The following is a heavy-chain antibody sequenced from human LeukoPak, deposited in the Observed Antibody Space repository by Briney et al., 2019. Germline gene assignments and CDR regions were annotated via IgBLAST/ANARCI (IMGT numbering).Heavy chain of an antibody. D-gene: IGHD3-3*01. CDR2: ISNDSVDK. V-gene: IGHV3-11*04. J-gene: IGHJ3*02. Sequence: PGGPLRLSCVGPGFTFSDYYMSWIRQVPGKGLEWVSYISNDSVDKYYVDSVRGRFTISRDNAKKSMYLQMSGLRVEDTAVYYCARRDWVSGAVRAFDIWGQGTMVTVSS. CDR3: ARRDWVSGAVRAFDI. CDR1: GFTFSDYY.